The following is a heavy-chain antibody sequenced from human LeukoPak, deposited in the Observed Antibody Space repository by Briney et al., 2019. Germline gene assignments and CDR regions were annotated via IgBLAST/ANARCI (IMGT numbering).Heavy chain of an antibody. CDR3: ARDRATGTTDYYYGMDV. V-gene: IGHV4-31*03. Sequence: SETLSLTCTVSGGSISSGGYYWSWIRQHPGKGLEWIGYIYYSGSTYYNPSLKSRVTISVDTSKNQFSLKLSSVTAADTAVYYCARDRATGTTDYYYGMDVWGQGTTVTVSS. CDR2: IYYSGST. CDR1: GGSISSGGYY. D-gene: IGHD1-1*01. J-gene: IGHJ6*02.